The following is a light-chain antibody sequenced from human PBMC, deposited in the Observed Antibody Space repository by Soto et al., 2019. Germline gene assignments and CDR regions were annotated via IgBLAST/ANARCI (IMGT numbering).Light chain of an antibody. J-gene: IGKJ1*01. Sequence: DIEIAQSPSTLSASVGDRGTLTCRASQSISSWLAWYQQIPGKAPKLLIYKASSLESGVPSRFSGSGSWTECTLTISRLQPDDVETDYCQQYNSYPVTFGQGTKV. V-gene: IGKV1-5*03. CDR2: KAS. CDR1: QSISSW. CDR3: QQYNSYPVT.